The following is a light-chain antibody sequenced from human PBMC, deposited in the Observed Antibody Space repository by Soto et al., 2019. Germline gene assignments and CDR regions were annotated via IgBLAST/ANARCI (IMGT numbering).Light chain of an antibody. J-gene: IGKJ1*01. CDR1: QGISNS. CDR2: AVS. CDR3: QQYNGYSRT. Sequence: EIQLTQSPSFLSASVGDRVTITCRASQGISNSLGWYQQKPGKAPKLLMYAVSTLQSGVPSRFSGSGSGTEFTLTISSMQPDDFATFYCQQYNGYSRTFGQGTKVDIK. V-gene: IGKV1-9*01.